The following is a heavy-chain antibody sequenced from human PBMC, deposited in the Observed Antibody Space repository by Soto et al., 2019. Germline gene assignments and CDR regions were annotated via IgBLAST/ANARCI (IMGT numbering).Heavy chain of an antibody. CDR3: AKARLPTVFYTGYFDY. D-gene: IGHD4-17*01. CDR2: IYYSGST. Sequence: QLQLQESGPGLVKPSETLSLTCTVSGGSISSSSYYWGWIRQPPGKGLEWIGSIYYSGSTYYNPSLKSRVTISVDTSKNQFSLKLSSVTAADTAVYYCAKARLPTVFYTGYFDYWGQGTLVTVSS. CDR1: GGSISSSSYY. J-gene: IGHJ4*02. V-gene: IGHV4-39*01.